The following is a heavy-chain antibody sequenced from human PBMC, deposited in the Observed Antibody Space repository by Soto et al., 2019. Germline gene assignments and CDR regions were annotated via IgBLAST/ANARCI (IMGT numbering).Heavy chain of an antibody. J-gene: IGHJ6*02. V-gene: IGHV4-39*01. CDR3: ARPKRKRNFAIDV. CDR1: GGSIRDNSYF. CDR2: VFYTGHT. Sequence: PSETLSLTCSVSGGSIRDNSYFWAWIRQPPGTGPEWIGSVFYTGHTYYSPSLKSRVDISVDTSNNQFSLKLTSVTAADTAVYYGARPKRKRNFAIDVWGQGTTVTFSS.